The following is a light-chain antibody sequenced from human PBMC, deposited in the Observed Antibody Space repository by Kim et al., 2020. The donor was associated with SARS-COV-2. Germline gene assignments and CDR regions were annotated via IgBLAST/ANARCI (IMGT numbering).Light chain of an antibody. Sequence: SLGESATLACRASQIFSGSYLAWYQQKRGQAPRLLIYGASSRATGIPDRFSGSGSGADFTLTINRLEPEDFAVYYCQHYGSSSITFGQGTRLEIK. CDR2: GAS. J-gene: IGKJ5*01. CDR3: QHYGSSSIT. V-gene: IGKV3-20*01. CDR1: QIFSGSY.